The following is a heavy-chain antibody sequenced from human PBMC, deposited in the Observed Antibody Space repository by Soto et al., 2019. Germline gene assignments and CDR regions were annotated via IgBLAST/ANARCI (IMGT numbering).Heavy chain of an antibody. CDR2: SSAAGRST. D-gene: IGHD3-16*01. V-gene: IGHV3-23*01. CDR3: ARGGPDLATKGSFDY. J-gene: IGHJ4*02. Sequence: GSLRLSCTASGFTFSDSAMTWVRQAPGKGLEWVSISSAAGRSTYHADSVRGRFTISRDNSRNTLYLRMTSLRADDTAVYYCARGGPDLATKGSFDYWGQGTLVTVSS. CDR1: GFTFSDSA.